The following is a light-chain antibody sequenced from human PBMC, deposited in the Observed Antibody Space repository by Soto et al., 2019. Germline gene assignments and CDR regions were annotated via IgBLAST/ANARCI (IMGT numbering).Light chain of an antibody. CDR3: QSYDNSGPWV. CDR2: DDN. CDR1: SGSIASNY. J-gene: IGLJ3*02. V-gene: IGLV6-57*01. Sequence: NFMLTQPHSVSASPGKTVTISCTRSSGSIASNYVQWYQQRPGSSPTTVIYDDNQRPSGVPEQFSGSIDSSSNSASLTIAGLKTEDEAVYFWQSYDNSGPWVFGGGTKLTVL.